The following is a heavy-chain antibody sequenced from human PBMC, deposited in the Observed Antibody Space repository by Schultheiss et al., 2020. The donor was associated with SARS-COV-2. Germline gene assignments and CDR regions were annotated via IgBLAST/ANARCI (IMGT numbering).Heavy chain of an antibody. V-gene: IGHV4-4*07. D-gene: IGHD3-22*01. CDR1: GDSIKNYF. J-gene: IGHJ4*02. Sequence: SGTLSLTCTVSGDSIKNYFWSWIRQPAGKGLEWIGRIYTSGSTYYNPSLKSRVTISVDTSKNQFSLKLSSVTAADTAVYYCARGETYYYDSSGYDARYYFDYWGQGTLVTVSS. CDR2: IYTSGST. CDR3: ARGETYYYDSSGYDARYYFDY.